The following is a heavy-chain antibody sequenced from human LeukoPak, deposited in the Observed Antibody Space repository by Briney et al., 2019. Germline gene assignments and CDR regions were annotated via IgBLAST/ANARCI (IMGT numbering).Heavy chain of an antibody. J-gene: IGHJ4*02. CDR3: ASSVVVPAANFDY. D-gene: IGHD2-2*01. V-gene: IGHV3-23*01. CDR2: IGGGGDSP. Sequence: PGGSLRLSCTASGFTFSTYAMNWVRQAPGKGLEWISAIGGGGDSPYYADSVKGRLTISRDNSRNTLYLQMNSLRVEDTAVFYCASSVVVPAANFDYWGQGTLVTVPS. CDR1: GFTFSTYA.